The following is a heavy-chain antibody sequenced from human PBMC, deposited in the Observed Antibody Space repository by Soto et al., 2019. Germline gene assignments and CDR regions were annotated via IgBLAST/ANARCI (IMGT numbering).Heavy chain of an antibody. V-gene: IGHV4-30-4*01. CDR3: ARGTPDYYDSSGYYSH. D-gene: IGHD3-22*01. Sequence: KPSETLSLTCTVSGGSISSGDYYWSWIRQPPGKGLEWIGYIYYSGSTYYNPSLKSRVTISVDTSKNQFSLKLSSVTAADTAVYYCARGTPDYYDSSGYYSHWGQGTLVTVSS. CDR2: IYYSGST. J-gene: IGHJ4*02. CDR1: GGSISSGDYY.